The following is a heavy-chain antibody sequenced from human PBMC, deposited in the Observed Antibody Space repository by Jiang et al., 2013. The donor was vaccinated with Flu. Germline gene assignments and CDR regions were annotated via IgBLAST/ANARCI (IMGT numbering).Heavy chain of an antibody. Sequence: SSYYWSWIRQPPGKGLEWIGYIHYIGSTNYNPSLKSRVTISVDTSKNQFSLKLSSVTAADTAVYYCARVGYSGPFDYWGQGTLVTVSS. CDR3: ARVGYSGPFDY. V-gene: IGHV4-59*01. CDR1: SSYY. J-gene: IGHJ4*02. D-gene: IGHD5-12*01. CDR2: IHYIGST.